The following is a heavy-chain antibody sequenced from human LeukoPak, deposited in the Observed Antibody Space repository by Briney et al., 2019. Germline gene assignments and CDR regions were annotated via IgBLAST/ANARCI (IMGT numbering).Heavy chain of an antibody. CDR2: IYHSGST. J-gene: IGHJ5*02. D-gene: IGHD1-1*01. CDR3: ARVNAPVQLERRRSGYNWFDP. V-gene: IGHV4-38-2*02. CDR1: GYSISSGYY. Sequence: SETLSLTCTVSGYSISSGYYWGWIRQPPGKGLEWIGSIYHSGSTYYNPSLKSRVTISVDTSKNQFSLKLSSVTAADTAVYYCARVNAPVQLERRRSGYNWFDPWGQGTLVTVSP.